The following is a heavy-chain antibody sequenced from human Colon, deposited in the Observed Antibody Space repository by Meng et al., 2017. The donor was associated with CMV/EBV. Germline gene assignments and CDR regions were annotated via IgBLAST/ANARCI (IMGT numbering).Heavy chain of an antibody. CDR2: IKEDGSEK. CDR3: ARDDPIMAAQPPYYYGLDF. D-gene: IGHD2-8*01. J-gene: IGHJ6*02. V-gene: IGHV3-7*01. Sequence: LSLTCAGSGFMFNRFWMNWVRQAPGKGLEWVASIKEDGSEKYYVESVKGRFTISRDNAKNSVYLQMDSLRVDDTAVYYCARDDPIMAAQPPYYYGLDFWGQGTTVTVSS. CDR1: GFMFNRFW.